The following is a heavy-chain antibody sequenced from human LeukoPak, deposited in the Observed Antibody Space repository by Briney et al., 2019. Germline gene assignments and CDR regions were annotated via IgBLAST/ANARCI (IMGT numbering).Heavy chain of an antibody. CDR3: ARRGQVGATLKRYDY. CDR1: GGSISSGGYS. V-gene: IGHV4-30-4*07. D-gene: IGHD1-26*01. Sequence: SETLSLTCAVSGGSISSGGYSWTWIRQPPGKGLECIGHIYYSGSTNYNPSLKSRVTISVDTSKNQFSLKLSSVTAADTAVYYCARRGQVGATLKRYDYWGQGTLVTVSS. CDR2: IYYSGST. J-gene: IGHJ4*02.